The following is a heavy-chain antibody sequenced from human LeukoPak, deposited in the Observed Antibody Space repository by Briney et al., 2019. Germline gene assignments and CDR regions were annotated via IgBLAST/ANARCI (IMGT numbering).Heavy chain of an antibody. Sequence: ASVKVSCKASGYTFTSYYMHWVRQAPGQGLEWMGIINPSGGSTSYAQKFQGRVTMTRDTSTSTGDMELSSLRSEDTAVYHCARDYCDYVLDWFDPWGQGTLVTVSS. D-gene: IGHD4-17*01. CDR2: INPSGGST. J-gene: IGHJ5*02. CDR1: GYTFTSYY. CDR3: ARDYCDYVLDWFDP. V-gene: IGHV1-46*01.